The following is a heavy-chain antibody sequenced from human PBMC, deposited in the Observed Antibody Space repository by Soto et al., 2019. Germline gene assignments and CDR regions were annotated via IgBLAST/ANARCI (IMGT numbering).Heavy chain of an antibody. V-gene: IGHV1-18*01. Sequence: QVQLVQSGAEVKKPGASVKVSCKASGYTFTSYGITWVRQAPGQGLEWMGWISAYNGDTNYAQKFQGRVTMTTDTSTSTAYMELRSLRSDDTAVYYCARDPANVEEVRGVTDFDYWGQGTLVTVSS. CDR3: ARDPANVEEVRGVTDFDY. J-gene: IGHJ4*02. CDR1: GYTFTSYG. D-gene: IGHD3-10*01. CDR2: ISAYNGDT.